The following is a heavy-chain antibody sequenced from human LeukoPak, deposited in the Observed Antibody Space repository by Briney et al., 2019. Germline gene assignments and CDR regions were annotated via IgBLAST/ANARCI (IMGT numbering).Heavy chain of an antibody. CDR2: IIPIFGTA. CDR1: GGTFSSYA. V-gene: IGHV1-69*13. Sequence: ASVMVSCKASGGTFSSYAISWVRQAPGQGLEWMGGIIPIFGTANYAQKFQGRVTITADESTSTAYMELSSLRSEDTAVYYCARDYYGSGSYYKPFDYWGQGTLVTVSS. CDR3: ARDYYGSGSYYKPFDY. D-gene: IGHD3-10*01. J-gene: IGHJ4*02.